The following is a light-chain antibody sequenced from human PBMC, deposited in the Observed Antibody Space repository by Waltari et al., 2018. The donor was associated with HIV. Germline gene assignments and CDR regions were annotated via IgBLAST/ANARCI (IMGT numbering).Light chain of an antibody. CDR2: ELS. J-gene: IGLJ2*01. CDR3: SSYTPTSTLI. Sequence: QSALTQPASVSGALGQSITISCTGPSSDVGSYQYVSWYQQHPGKAPKLIIFELSHRPSGVSDRFSGSKSGNTASLTISGLLSDDEADYYCSSYTPTSTLIFGGGTKLTVL. V-gene: IGLV2-14*01. CDR1: SSDVGSYQY.